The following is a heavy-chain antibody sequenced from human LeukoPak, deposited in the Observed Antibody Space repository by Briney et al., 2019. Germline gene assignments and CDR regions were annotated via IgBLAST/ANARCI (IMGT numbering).Heavy chain of an antibody. CDR3: ARENGDYALDY. Sequence: SETLSLTCTVSGTTVSIDYWTWTRQPPGKGLEWVGSIHHSGSSKYNSSLNNRVTISLDKSKNQFSLSLTSVTVADTAVYYCARENGDYALDYWGQGTLVTVSS. V-gene: IGHV4-59*02. D-gene: IGHD4-17*01. CDR1: GTTVSIDY. J-gene: IGHJ4*02. CDR2: IHHSGSS.